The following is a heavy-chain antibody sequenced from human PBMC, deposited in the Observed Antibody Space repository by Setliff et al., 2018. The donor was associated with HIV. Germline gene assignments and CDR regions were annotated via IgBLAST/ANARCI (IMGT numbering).Heavy chain of an antibody. CDR1: GFTFGTYA. D-gene: IGHD5-18*01. J-gene: IGHJ4*02. CDR3: ARGDTPMVIWGDYFDY. CDR2: ISDIGDST. Sequence: GGSLRLSCAASGFTFGTYAMSWVRQAPGNGLEWVSSISDIGDSTYYADSVKDRFTISRDNSKNMLYLQMNSLRSEDTAVYYCARGDTPMVIWGDYFDYWGQGTLVTVSS. V-gene: IGHV3-23*01.